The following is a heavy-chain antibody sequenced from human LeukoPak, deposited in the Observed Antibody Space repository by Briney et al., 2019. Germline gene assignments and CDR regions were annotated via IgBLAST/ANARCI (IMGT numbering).Heavy chain of an antibody. D-gene: IGHD1-1*01. V-gene: IGHV1-18*01. CDR1: GYNFNDFG. J-gene: IGHJ5*02. CDR3: AREATGRAFDP. CDR2: ISALTGDT. Sequence: ASVKVSCKASGYNFNDFGATWVRQAPGQGLEWMGWISALTGDTNYAQKFQGRVTMTTDTSTDTAYMEMRSPRPDDTAVYYCAREATGRAFDPWGQGTLVTVSS.